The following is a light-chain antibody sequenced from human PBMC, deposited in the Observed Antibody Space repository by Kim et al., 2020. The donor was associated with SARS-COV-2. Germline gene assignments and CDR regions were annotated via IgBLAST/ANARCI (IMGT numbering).Light chain of an antibody. CDR1: GLRVYY. CDR2: GKN. J-gene: IGLJ2*01. V-gene: IGLV3-19*01. CDR3: QCRDNSGYYVV. Sequence: SSELTQDPAVSVALGQTVTITCQGDGLRVYYASWYQQKPGQAPLLVMYGKNSRPSGIPDRFSGSSSGNTASLIITGAQAEDEADYYCQCRDNSGYYVVFGGGTQLTVL.